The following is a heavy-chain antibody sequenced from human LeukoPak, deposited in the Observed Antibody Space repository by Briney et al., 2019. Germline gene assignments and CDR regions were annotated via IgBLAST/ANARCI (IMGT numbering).Heavy chain of an antibody. J-gene: IGHJ3*02. D-gene: IGHD3-22*01. Sequence: PGGTLRLSCAASGFTFSSHGMNWVRQAPGKGLEWVSGISPSGGITYYTDSVKGRFTICRDNSKTTLYLQMNSLRAEDTAVYYCAKDRLYYYDSMGAFDIWGQGTMVTVSS. V-gene: IGHV3-23*01. CDR2: ISPSGGIT. CDR3: AKDRLYYYDSMGAFDI. CDR1: GFTFSSHG.